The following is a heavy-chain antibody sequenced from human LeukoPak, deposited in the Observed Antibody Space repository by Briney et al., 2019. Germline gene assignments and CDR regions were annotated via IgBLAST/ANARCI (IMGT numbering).Heavy chain of an antibody. CDR2: IYYSGSA. CDR1: GGSFSSSSYY. J-gene: IGHJ4*02. V-gene: IGHV4-39*01. Sequence: SETLSLTCTVSGGSFSSSSYYWGWIRQPPGKGLEWIVSIYYSGSAYYNPSLKSRVTISVDTSKNQFSLKLSSVTAADTAVYYCARHNYDSSGFLKYWGQGTLVTVSS. D-gene: IGHD3-22*01. CDR3: ARHNYDSSGFLKY.